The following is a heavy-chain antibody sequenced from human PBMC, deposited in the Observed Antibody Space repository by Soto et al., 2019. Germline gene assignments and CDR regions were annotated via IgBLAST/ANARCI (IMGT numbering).Heavy chain of an antibody. CDR3: ARDRRITIFGVVIPNGMDV. J-gene: IGHJ6*02. CDR1: GFTFSSYW. CDR2: INSDGSST. Sequence: PGGSLRLSCAASGFTFSSYWMHWVRQAPGKGLVWVSRINSDGSSTSYADSVKGRFTISRDNAKNTLYLQMNSLRAEDTAVYYCARDRRITIFGVVIPNGMDVWGQGTTVTVS. V-gene: IGHV3-74*01. D-gene: IGHD3-3*01.